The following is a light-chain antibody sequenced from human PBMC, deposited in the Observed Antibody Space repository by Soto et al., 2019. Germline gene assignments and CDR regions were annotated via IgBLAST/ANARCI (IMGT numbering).Light chain of an antibody. CDR1: NIGNLD. CDR2: SDS. V-gene: IGLV3-21*04. J-gene: IGLJ2*01. Sequence: SYVLTQPSSVSAAPGKTATITCGGNNIGNLDVHWYQQKPGQAPVLVIFSDSDRPSGIPDRFSGSNSGNTATLTISRVDAGDEANYYCQVWDGSTDAVFCGGTKVTVL. CDR3: QVWDGSTDAV.